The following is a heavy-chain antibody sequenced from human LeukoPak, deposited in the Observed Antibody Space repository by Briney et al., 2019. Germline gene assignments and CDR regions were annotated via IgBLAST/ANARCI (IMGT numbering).Heavy chain of an antibody. CDR3: ARGGTVVTPSFDY. Sequence: GSLRLSCAASGFTFSSYSMNWIRQPPGKGLEWIGEINHSGSTNYNPSLKSRVTISVDTSKNQFSLKLSSVTAADTAVYYCARGGTVVTPSFDYWGQGTLVTVSS. D-gene: IGHD4-23*01. V-gene: IGHV4-34*01. J-gene: IGHJ4*02. CDR2: INHSGST. CDR1: GFTFSSYS.